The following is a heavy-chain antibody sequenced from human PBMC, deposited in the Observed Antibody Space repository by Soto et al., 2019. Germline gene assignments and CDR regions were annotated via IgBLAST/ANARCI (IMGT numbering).Heavy chain of an antibody. CDR3: AKGRAPFLGRGMDV. Sequence: VHLLESGGGLVQPGGSLRLSCAASGFTFSSYAMSWVRQAAGKGLEWVSDISGSCGTTYYADSVKGRFTISRDSSKNTLYLQMNSLRAEDTAVYYCAKGRAPFLGRGMDVWGQGTTVTVSS. CDR2: ISGSCGTT. J-gene: IGHJ6*02. CDR1: GFTFSSYA. V-gene: IGHV3-23*01.